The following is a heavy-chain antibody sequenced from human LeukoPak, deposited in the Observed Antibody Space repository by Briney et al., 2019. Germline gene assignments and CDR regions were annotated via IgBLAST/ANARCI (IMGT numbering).Heavy chain of an antibody. D-gene: IGHD5-12*01. Sequence: PGGSLRLSCAASGFTFDDYAMHWVRQAPGKGLEWVSGISWNSGSIGYADSVKGRFTISRDNAKNSLYLQMNSLRAEDTALYYCAKDMWSPSGYDYHYYYGMDVWGQGTTVTVSS. CDR1: GFTFDDYA. J-gene: IGHJ6*02. V-gene: IGHV3-9*01. CDR3: AKDMWSPSGYDYHYYYGMDV. CDR2: ISWNSGSI.